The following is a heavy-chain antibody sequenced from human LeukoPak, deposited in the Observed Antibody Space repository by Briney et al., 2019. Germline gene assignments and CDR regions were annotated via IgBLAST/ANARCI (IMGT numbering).Heavy chain of an antibody. CDR1: GFTLSNYR. J-gene: IGHJ4*02. D-gene: IGHD4-17*01. Sequence: GESLKVYCAASGFTLSNYRMNWVRQAPGKGLEWVSSISSTSSYIYYADSVKGRFTISRENTKNSLYLQMNSLRAEDTAVYYCARDRRSDYGDTPPFDYWGQGTLVTVSS. CDR3: ARDRRSDYGDTPPFDY. CDR2: ISSTSSYI. V-gene: IGHV3-21*01.